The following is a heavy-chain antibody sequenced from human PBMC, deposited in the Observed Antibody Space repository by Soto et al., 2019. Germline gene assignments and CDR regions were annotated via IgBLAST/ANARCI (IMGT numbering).Heavy chain of an antibody. D-gene: IGHD6-6*01. V-gene: IGHV2-26*01. CDR1: GFSLSNARMG. Sequence: ASGPTLVNPTGTLTLTCTVSGFSLSNARMGVSWIRQPPGKALEWLAHIFSNDEKSYSTSLKSRLTISKDTSKSQVVLTMTNMDPVDTATYYCARGGGGSSPLDYWGQGTLVTVSS. CDR2: IFSNDEK. J-gene: IGHJ4*02. CDR3: ARGGGGSSPLDY.